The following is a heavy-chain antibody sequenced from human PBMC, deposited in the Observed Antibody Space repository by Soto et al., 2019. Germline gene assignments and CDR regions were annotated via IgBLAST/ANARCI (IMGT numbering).Heavy chain of an antibody. CDR2: INHSGST. V-gene: IGHV4-34*01. J-gene: IGHJ5*02. Sequence: SETLSLTCAVYGGSFSGYYWSWIRQPPGKGLEWIGEINHSGSTNYNPSLKSRVTISVDTSKNQFSLKLSSVTAADTAVYYCARVVVVVPAAGWFDPWGQGTLVTVSS. CDR1: GGSFSGYY. CDR3: ARVVVVVPAAGWFDP. D-gene: IGHD2-2*01.